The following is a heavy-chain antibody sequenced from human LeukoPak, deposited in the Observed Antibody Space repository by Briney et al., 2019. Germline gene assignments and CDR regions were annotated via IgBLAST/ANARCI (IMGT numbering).Heavy chain of an antibody. J-gene: IGHJ4*02. CDR1: GFTFSSYA. V-gene: IGHV3-30-3*01. CDR2: ISYDGSNK. Sequence: PGGSLRLSCAASGFTFSSYAMHWVRQAPGKGLEWVAVISYDGSNKYYADSVKGRFTISRGNSKNTLYLQMNSLRAEDTAVYYCAKGEPLLWFGELMAFDYWGQGTLVTVSS. D-gene: IGHD3-10*01. CDR3: AKGEPLLWFGELMAFDY.